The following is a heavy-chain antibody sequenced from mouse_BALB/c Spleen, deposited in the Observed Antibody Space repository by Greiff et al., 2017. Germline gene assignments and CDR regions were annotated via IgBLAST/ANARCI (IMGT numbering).Heavy chain of an antibody. CDR1: GYTFTEYI. CDR2: FYPGSGSI. J-gene: IGHJ3*01. D-gene: IGHD2-1*01. CDR3: ARHEEGYGNYAWFAY. V-gene: IGHV1-62-2*01. Sequence: QVQLQQSGAELVKPGASVKLSCTASGYTFTEYIIHWVKPRSGQGLEWIGWFYPGSGSIKYNEKFKDKATLTADKSSSTVYMELSRLTSEDAAVYFCARHEEGYGNYAWFAYWGQGTLVTVSA.